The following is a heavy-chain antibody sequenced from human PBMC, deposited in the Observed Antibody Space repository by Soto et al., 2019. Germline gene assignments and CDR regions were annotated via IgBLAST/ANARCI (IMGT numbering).Heavy chain of an antibody. Sequence: GGSLRLSCAASGFTFSSYAMHWVRQAPGKGLEWVAAISYDGSNKYYADSVKGRFTISRDNSKNTLYLQMNSLRAEDTAVYYCATEVEMATIGTSDDWGQGTLVTVSS. CDR3: ATEVEMATIGTSDD. J-gene: IGHJ4*02. CDR1: GFTFSSYA. D-gene: IGHD5-12*01. CDR2: ISYDGSNK. V-gene: IGHV3-30-3*01.